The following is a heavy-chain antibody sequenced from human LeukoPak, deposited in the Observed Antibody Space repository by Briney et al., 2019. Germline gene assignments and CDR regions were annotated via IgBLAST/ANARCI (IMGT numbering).Heavy chain of an antibody. CDR2: INLDGGVT. CDR1: GFTFSDYW. D-gene: IGHD4-11*01. Sequence: GGSLRLSCAAPGFTFSDYWMTWVREGPGEGLEWLANINLDGGVTHFVDSVKGRFTISRDNAKNSLSLQMSGLQVEDTAVYYCVRGYSYCLRWGQGTQVTVSS. CDR3: VRGYSYCLR. V-gene: IGHV3-7*01. J-gene: IGHJ4*02.